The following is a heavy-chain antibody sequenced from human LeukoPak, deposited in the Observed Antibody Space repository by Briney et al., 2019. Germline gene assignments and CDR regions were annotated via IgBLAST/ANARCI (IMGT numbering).Heavy chain of an antibody. Sequence: QPGGSLRLSCAASGFTFSSYGMHWVRQAPGKGLEWVTFIRYDGSNKYYADSVKGRFTISRDNSKNTLYLQMNSLRPEDTAVYYCAREMFDSFYSDYYFDYWGQGTLVTVSS. D-gene: IGHD2-15*01. CDR2: IRYDGSNK. V-gene: IGHV3-30*02. J-gene: IGHJ4*02. CDR1: GFTFSSYG. CDR3: AREMFDSFYSDYYFDY.